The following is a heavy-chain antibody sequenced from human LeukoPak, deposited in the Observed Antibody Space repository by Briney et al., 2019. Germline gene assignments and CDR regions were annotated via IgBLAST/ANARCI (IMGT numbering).Heavy chain of an antibody. D-gene: IGHD6-19*01. CDR1: GYTFTSYA. CDR3: ARGLGLAVAVLTRDFDY. CDR2: MNPHSGTT. Sequence: GASVKVSCKASGYTFTSYAINWVRQATGQGLEWMGWMNPHSGTTGYAQKFQGRVTMTRNTSISTAYMELSSLRSEDTAVYYCARGLGLAVAVLTRDFDYWGQGTLVTVSS. V-gene: IGHV1-8*01. J-gene: IGHJ4*02.